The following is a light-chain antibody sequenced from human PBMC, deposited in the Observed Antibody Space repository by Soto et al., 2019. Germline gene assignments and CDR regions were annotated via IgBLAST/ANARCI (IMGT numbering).Light chain of an antibody. CDR2: DAS. CDR1: QSVSTY. V-gene: IGKV3-11*01. Sequence: EIVLTQSPATLSVSPGERATLSCWASQSVSTYLAWYQQQPGQAPRLLIYDASNRATGIPARLSGSGSGTDFTLTISSLEPEDFAVYYCQQRGNWPLTFGQGTRLEIK. J-gene: IGKJ5*01. CDR3: QQRGNWPLT.